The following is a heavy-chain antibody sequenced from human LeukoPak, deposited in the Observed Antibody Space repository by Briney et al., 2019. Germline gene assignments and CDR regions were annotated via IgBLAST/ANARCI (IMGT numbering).Heavy chain of an antibody. CDR1: GGSFSGYY. CDR2: INHSGST. V-gene: IGHV4-34*01. Sequence: SETLSLTCAVYGGSFSGYYWSWIRQPPGKGLEWIGEINHSGSTNYDPSLKSRVTISVDTSKNQFSLKLSSVTAADTAVYYCARGQAHFDYWGQGTLVTVSS. CDR3: ARGQAHFDY. J-gene: IGHJ4*02.